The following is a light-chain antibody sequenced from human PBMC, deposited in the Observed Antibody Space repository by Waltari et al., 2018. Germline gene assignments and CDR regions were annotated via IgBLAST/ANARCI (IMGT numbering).Light chain of an antibody. V-gene: IGLV4-69*01. CDR2: VNSDGSH. CDR1: SGHSSNV. Sequence: QLVPTQSPSASASLGASVKLTCTLSSGHSSNVIAWLQQQPEKGPRYLMKVNSDGSHSKGDKIPDRFSGSSSGTEHYLTISSLQSEDEADYYCQTGGHGTWVFGGGTKLTVL. J-gene: IGLJ3*02. CDR3: QTGGHGTWV.